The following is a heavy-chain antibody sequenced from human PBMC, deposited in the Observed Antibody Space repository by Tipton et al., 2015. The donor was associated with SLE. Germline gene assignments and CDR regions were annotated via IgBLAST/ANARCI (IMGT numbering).Heavy chain of an antibody. CDR2: IYGDGSST. CDR3: ALQRGYSYGFDY. D-gene: IGHD5-18*01. Sequence: SLRLSCAASGFTFSSYAMNWVRQVPGKGLEWVSGIYGDGSSTYYADSVRGRFTISRDNSKNTLYLQMHSLRAEDTAVYYCALQRGYSYGFDYWGQGTLVTVSS. J-gene: IGHJ4*02. V-gene: IGHV3-23*03. CDR1: GFTFSSYA.